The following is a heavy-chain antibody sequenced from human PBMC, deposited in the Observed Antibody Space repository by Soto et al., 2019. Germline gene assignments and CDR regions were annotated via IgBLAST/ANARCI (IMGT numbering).Heavy chain of an antibody. D-gene: IGHD6-19*01. CDR2: MNPNSGNT. CDR1: GYTFTSYD. Sequence: QVQLVQSGAEVKKPGASVKVSCKASGYTFTSYDINWVRQAAGQGLEWMGWMNPNSGNTGYAQKFQGRVTKTRNSSISAAYMELRSLRSEDTAVYDCARGAYSSGWDAFVYWGQGALVTVSS. CDR3: ARGAYSSGWDAFVY. J-gene: IGHJ4*02. V-gene: IGHV1-8*01.